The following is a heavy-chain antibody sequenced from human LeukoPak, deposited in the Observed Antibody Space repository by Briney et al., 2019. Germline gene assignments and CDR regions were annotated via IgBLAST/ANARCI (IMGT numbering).Heavy chain of an antibody. V-gene: IGHV4-4*07. CDR3: ARYIRGLYSSGIDY. CDR1: GGSIRSYY. J-gene: IGHJ4*02. CDR2: INTSGST. Sequence: SETLSLTCTVSGGSIRSYYWSWIRQPAGKGLEWIGRINTSGSTNYKPSLKSRVTMSVDTSNNQFSLKLSSVTAADTAVYYCARYIRGLYSSGIDYWGQGTLVTVSS. D-gene: IGHD6-19*01.